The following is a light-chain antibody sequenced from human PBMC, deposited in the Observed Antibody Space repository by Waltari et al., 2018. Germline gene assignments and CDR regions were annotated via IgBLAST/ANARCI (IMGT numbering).Light chain of an antibody. V-gene: IGLV2-14*01. CDR3: SSYTSSSTWV. Sequence: QSALTQPASVSGSPGQSITISCTGTSSDVGGYNYVSWYQQHPGKAPNLMFYGVSKRPPGVSNRFSGSKSGNTASLTISGLQAEDEGDYYCSSYTSSSTWVFGGGTKLTVL. CDR2: GVS. J-gene: IGLJ3*02. CDR1: SSDVGGYNY.